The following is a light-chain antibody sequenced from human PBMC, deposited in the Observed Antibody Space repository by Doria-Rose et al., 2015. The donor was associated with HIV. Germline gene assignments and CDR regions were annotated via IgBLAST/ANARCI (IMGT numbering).Light chain of an antibody. Sequence: PEERATLSCRASRSVSSNLAWYQQKPGQAPRLLIYDASNRATGIPARFSGSGSGSDFTLTISSLEPEDFAVYFCQQRSNWPPIFTFGPGTKVDI. J-gene: IGKJ3*01. CDR2: DAS. CDR3: QQRSNWPPIFT. V-gene: IGKV3-11*01. CDR1: RSVSSN.